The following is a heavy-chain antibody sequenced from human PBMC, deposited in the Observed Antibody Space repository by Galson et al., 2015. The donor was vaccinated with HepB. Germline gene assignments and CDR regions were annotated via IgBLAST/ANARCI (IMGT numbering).Heavy chain of an antibody. CDR2: LNSDGTTT. Sequence: SLRLSCAASGFNFRSYWMDWVRQTPGKGLVWVSRLNSDGTTTRYADFVKGRFTISRDNAKNTLYLQMNSLRTEDTAVYYCARSGIVFLRSYMDVWGKGTTVTVSS. CDR1: GFNFRSYW. J-gene: IGHJ6*03. CDR3: ARSGIVFLRSYMDV. D-gene: IGHD3-3*01. V-gene: IGHV3-74*01.